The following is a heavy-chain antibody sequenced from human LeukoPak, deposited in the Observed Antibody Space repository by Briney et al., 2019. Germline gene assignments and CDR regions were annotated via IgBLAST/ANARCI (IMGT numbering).Heavy chain of an antibody. CDR1: GGSISSYY. V-gene: IGHV4-4*07. CDR3: ARMFRITMGRYAGYYFDY. D-gene: IGHD3-10*01. Sequence: PSETLSLTCTVSGGSISSYYWSWLRQPAGKGLEWIGRIYTSGSTNYNPSLKSRVTMSVDTSKNQFSLKLSSVTAADTAVYYCARMFRITMGRYAGYYFDYWGQGTLVTVSS. CDR2: IYTSGST. J-gene: IGHJ4*02.